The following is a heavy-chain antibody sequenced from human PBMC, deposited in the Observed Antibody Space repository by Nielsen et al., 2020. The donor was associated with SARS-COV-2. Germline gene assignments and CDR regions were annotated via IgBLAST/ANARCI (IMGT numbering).Heavy chain of an antibody. V-gene: IGHV5-51*01. D-gene: IGHD1-7*01. CDR3: ARQQRSNWNYVGRFDP. J-gene: IGHJ5*02. CDR2: IYPGDSDT. Sequence: GESLKISCKGSGYSFTSYWIGWVRQMPGKGLEWMGIIYPGDSDTRYSPSFQGQVTISADKSISTAYLQWSSLKASDTAMYYCARQQRSNWNYVGRFDPWGQGTLVTVSS. CDR1: GYSFTSYW.